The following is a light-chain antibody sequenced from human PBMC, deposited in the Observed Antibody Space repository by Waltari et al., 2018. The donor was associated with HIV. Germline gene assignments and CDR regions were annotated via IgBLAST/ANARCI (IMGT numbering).Light chain of an antibody. CDR1: PSDFGPYNF. J-gene: IGLJ3*02. Sequence: QSALTQPASVSGSPGQSVTISCTGTPSDFGPYNFVSWSQQRPGNVPQLLIYQITSRPSGVPLRVSASRSGNTACLTIAGLQAEDEAVYYCSTHTADDTLAFGGGTKLTVL. CDR3: STHTADDTLA. V-gene: IGLV2-14*03. CDR2: QIT.